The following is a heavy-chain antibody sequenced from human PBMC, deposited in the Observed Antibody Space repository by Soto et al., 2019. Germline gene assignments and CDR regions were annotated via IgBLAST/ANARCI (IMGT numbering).Heavy chain of an antibody. CDR2: MYDCGST. Sequence: QLQLQESGSGLVKPSQTLSLTCAVSGGSISSGGYSWSWIRQPPGKGLEWIGYMYDCGSTYYNPSLKSRVSTAVARSKNQFSLQLRSVTAAHTAVYSCARVPGPWGQGTLVTVSS. J-gene: IGHJ5*02. CDR1: GGSISSGGYS. CDR3: ARVPGP. V-gene: IGHV4-30-2*01.